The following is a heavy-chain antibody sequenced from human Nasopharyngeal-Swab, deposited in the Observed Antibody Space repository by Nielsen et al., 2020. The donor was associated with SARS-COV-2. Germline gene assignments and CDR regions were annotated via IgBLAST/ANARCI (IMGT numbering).Heavy chain of an antibody. CDR2: IIPILGIA. V-gene: IGHV1-69*10. Sequence: WVRQAPGQGLEWMGGIIPILGIANYAQKFQGRVTITADKSTSTAYMELSSLRSEDTAVYYCARGGRGVVAPAAIGWFDPWGQGTLVTVSS. J-gene: IGHJ5*02. CDR3: ARGGRGVVAPAAIGWFDP. D-gene: IGHD2-2*01.